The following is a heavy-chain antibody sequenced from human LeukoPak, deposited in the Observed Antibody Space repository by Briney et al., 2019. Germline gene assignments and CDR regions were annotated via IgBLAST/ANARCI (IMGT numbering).Heavy chain of an antibody. Sequence: SQTLSLTCTVSGGSISSGDYYWSWIRQPPGKGLEWIGYIYYSGSTYYNPSLMSRVTISVDTSKNQFSLKLSSVTAADTAVYYCARASILTGYAKWGQGTLVTVSS. CDR3: ARASILTGYAK. CDR1: GGSISSGDYY. J-gene: IGHJ4*02. V-gene: IGHV4-30-4*08. D-gene: IGHD3-9*01. CDR2: IYYSGST.